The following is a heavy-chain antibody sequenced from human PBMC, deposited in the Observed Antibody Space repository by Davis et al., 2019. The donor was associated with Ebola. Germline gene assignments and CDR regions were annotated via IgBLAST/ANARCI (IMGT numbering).Heavy chain of an antibody. Sequence: SETLSLTCAVYGGSFSGYYWSWIRQPPGKGLEWIGETSHSGYTNYSPSLMSRVTISVDSSKSQFSLKLNSVTAADTAVYYCARTTKTNIEASGLGFNSFDSWGQGALVSVSS. CDR2: TSHSGYT. V-gene: IGHV4-34*01. D-gene: IGHD4-17*01. CDR3: ARTTKTNIEASGLGFNSFDS. J-gene: IGHJ5*01. CDR1: GGSFSGYY.